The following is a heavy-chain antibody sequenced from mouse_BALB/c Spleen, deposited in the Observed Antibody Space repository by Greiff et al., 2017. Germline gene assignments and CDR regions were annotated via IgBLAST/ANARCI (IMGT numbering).Heavy chain of an antibody. Sequence: VQLKQSGPELVKPGASVKISCKASGYSFTGYFMNWVMQSHGKSLEWIGRINPYNGDTFYNQKFKGKATLTVDKSSSTAHMELRSLASEDSAVYYCARGGGNSFAYWGQGTLVTVSA. D-gene: IGHD1-3*01. CDR2: INPYNGDT. CDR1: GYSFTGYF. V-gene: IGHV1-20*02. CDR3: ARGGGNSFAY. J-gene: IGHJ3*01.